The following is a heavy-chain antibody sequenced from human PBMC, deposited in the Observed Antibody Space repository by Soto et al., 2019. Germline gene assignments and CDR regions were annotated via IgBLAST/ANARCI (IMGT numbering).Heavy chain of an antibody. Sequence: RRLSCGASGFSIKNYAMSWVRQAPGKGLEWVSVISGSGATIYYAGSVKGRFSISRDSLKNTVYLQMNSLRPEDTAVYYCAKDQVEYCSAASCFGAFDYWGQGTLVTVSS. J-gene: IGHJ4*02. D-gene: IGHD2-2*01. V-gene: IGHV3-23*01. CDR2: ISGSGATI. CDR1: GFSIKNYA. CDR3: AKDQVEYCSAASCFGAFDY.